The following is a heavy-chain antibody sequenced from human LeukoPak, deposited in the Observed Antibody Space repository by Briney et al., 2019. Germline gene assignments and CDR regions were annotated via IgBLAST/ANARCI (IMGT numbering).Heavy chain of an antibody. Sequence: GGSLRLSCAASGFTFDDYAMHWVRQAPGKGLEWVSGISWNSGSIGYADSVKGRFTISRDNAKNSLYLQMNSLRAEDTALYYCAKVARAGNDLYAEYFQHWGQGTLVTVSS. V-gene: IGHV3-9*01. D-gene: IGHD1-1*01. CDR2: ISWNSGSI. CDR1: GFTFDDYA. J-gene: IGHJ1*01. CDR3: AKVARAGNDLYAEYFQH.